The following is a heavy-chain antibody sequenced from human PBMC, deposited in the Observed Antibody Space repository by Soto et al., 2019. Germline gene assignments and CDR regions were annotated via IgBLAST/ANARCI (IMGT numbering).Heavy chain of an antibody. Sequence: SETLSLTYTVSGASISSYYWSWIRQPPGKGLEWVGFIFHSGSTNCNPSLKSRVTFSVDTSKNQFSLKLTSVTAADTAVYYCARDQNGSPHFDYWGQGILVTVSS. CDR2: IFHSGST. V-gene: IGHV4-59*01. CDR1: GASISSYY. J-gene: IGHJ4*02. CDR3: ARDQNGSPHFDY. D-gene: IGHD1-26*01.